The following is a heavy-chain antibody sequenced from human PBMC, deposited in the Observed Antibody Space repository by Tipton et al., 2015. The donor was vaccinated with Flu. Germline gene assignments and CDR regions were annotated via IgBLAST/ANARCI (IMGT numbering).Heavy chain of an antibody. CDR1: GYTFTGYY. J-gene: IGHJ5*02. D-gene: IGHD6-13*01. CDR3: ARASSSWYGLGNWFDP. CDR2: INPNSGGT. Sequence: QVQLVQSGAEVKKPGASVKVSCKASGYTFTGYYMHWVRQAPGQGLEWMGWINPNSGGTNYAQKFQGRVTMTRDTSISTAYMELSRLRSDDTAVYYCARASSSWYGLGNWFDPWGQGTLVTVSS. V-gene: IGHV1-2*02.